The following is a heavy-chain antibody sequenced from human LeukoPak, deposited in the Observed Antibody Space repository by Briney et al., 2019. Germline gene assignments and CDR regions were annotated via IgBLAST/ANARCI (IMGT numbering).Heavy chain of an antibody. V-gene: IGHV3-23*01. Sequence: GGSLRLSCAASGFIFSNYWMSWLRQAPGKGLEWVSAISGSGGSTYYADSVKGRFTISRDNSKNTLYLQMNSLRAEDTAVYYCAKDGLDGDYDYYYYGMDVWGQGTTVTVSS. CDR2: ISGSGGST. D-gene: IGHD4-17*01. CDR3: AKDGLDGDYDYYYYGMDV. CDR1: GFIFSNYW. J-gene: IGHJ6*02.